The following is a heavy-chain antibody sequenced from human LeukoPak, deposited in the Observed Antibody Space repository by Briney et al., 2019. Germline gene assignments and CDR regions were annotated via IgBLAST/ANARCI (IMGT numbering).Heavy chain of an antibody. CDR3: ARDPGSGWWGGFDL. D-gene: IGHD6-19*01. V-gene: IGHV3-48*04. Sequence: PGGSLRLSCAASGFTFSSYSMNWVRQAPGKGLEWVSYISSSSSTIYYADSVKGRFTISRDNSRDSLYLQMNSLRPEDTAVYYCARDPGSGWWGGFDLWGQGTLVTVS. J-gene: IGHJ5*02. CDR2: ISSSSSTI. CDR1: GFTFSSYS.